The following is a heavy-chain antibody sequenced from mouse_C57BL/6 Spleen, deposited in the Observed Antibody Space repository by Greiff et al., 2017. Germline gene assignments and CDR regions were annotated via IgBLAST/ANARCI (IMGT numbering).Heavy chain of an antibody. J-gene: IGHJ3*01. V-gene: IGHV1-54*01. CDR3: ARGVYYEYDGFAY. CDR2: INPGSGGT. D-gene: IGHD2-4*01. Sequence: QVTLKVSGAELVRPGTSVKVSCKASGYAFTNYLIEWVKQRPGQGLEWIGVINPGSGGTNYNEKFKGKAPLTADKSSSTAYMQLSSLTSEDSAVYFCARGVYYEYDGFAYWGQGTLVTVSA. CDR1: GYAFTNYL.